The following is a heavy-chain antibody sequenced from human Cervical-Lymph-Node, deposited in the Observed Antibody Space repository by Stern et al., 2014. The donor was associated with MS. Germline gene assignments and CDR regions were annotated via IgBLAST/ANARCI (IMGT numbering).Heavy chain of an antibody. D-gene: IGHD2/OR15-2a*01. CDR2: VWNDGSKE. CDR1: GLTFSTPV. Sequence: VQLVGSGGGVVQPGRSLRLSCVASGLTFSTPVMHWVRQAPGKGLAWVAVVWNDGSKEHFTESVKGRFSTSRDTAKNTLHLQMSSLRAEDTAVYFCATSTASDAFDIWGQGTLVTVSS. J-gene: IGHJ3*02. CDR3: ATSTASDAFDI. V-gene: IGHV3-33*01.